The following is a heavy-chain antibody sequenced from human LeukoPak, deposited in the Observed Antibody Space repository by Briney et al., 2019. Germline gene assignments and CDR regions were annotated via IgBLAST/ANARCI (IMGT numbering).Heavy chain of an antibody. J-gene: IGHJ5*02. CDR1: GGSISSSSYY. CDR2: IYSSGST. CDR3: ARDRYYYDSSGTRWFDP. Sequence: SETLSLTCTVSGGSISSSSYYWSWIRQPAGKGLEWIGRIYSSGSTNYNPSLKSRVTISVDTSKNQFSLKLSSVTAADMAVYYCARDRYYYDSSGTRWFDPWGQGTLVTVSS. V-gene: IGHV4-61*02. D-gene: IGHD3-22*01.